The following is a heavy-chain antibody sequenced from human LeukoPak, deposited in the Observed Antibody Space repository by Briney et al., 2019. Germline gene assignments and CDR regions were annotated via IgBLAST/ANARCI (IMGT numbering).Heavy chain of an antibody. CDR1: GFTVSNNY. J-gene: IGHJ4*02. CDR3: ARARLGYCSGGSCYSFDY. CDR2: IYSGGST. Sequence: PGGSLRLSCAASGFTVSNNYMSWVRQAPGKGLEWVSVIYSGGSTYYADSVKGRFTISGDNSENTLYLQMNSLRAEDTAVYYCARARLGYCSGGSCYSFDYWGQGTLVTVSS. D-gene: IGHD2-15*01. V-gene: IGHV3-53*01.